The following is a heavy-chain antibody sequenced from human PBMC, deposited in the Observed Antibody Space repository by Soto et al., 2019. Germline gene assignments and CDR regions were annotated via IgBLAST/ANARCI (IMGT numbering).Heavy chain of an antibody. J-gene: IGHJ4*02. D-gene: IGHD3-22*01. CDR1: GFTFSSYG. CDR3: AKDLGSSGTTFDY. Sequence: GGSLRLSCAASGFTFSSYGMHWVRQAPGKGLEWVAVISYDGSNKYYADSVKGRFTISRDNSKNTLYLQMNSLRAEDTAVYYCAKDLGSSGTTFDYWGQGTLVTVS. V-gene: IGHV3-30*18. CDR2: ISYDGSNK.